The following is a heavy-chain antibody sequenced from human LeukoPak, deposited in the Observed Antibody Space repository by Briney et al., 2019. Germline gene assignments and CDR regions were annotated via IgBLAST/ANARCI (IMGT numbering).Heavy chain of an antibody. J-gene: IGHJ6*03. CDR3: ARNPDDPSYFYYMDV. CDR1: GFTLSRFA. V-gene: IGHV3-30*01. CDR2: ISYDGGKK. Sequence: GGSLRLSCAASGFTLSRFAMHWVRQAPGKGLEWVALISYDGGKKWYADSVKGRFSISRDNSKNTLSLQMNSLRAEDTAVYYCARNPDDPSYFYYMDVWGNGTTVTVSS.